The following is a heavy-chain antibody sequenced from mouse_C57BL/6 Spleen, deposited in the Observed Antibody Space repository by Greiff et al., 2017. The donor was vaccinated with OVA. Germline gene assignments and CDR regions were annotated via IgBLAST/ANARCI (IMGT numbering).Heavy chain of an antibody. CDR3: TRPNYFGSSYDYFDY. CDR2: IYPGNSNT. J-gene: IGHJ2*01. V-gene: IGHV1-5*01. D-gene: IGHD1-1*01. CDR1: GYTFTSYW. Sequence: EVQLQQSGTVLARPGASVKMSCKTSGYTFTSYWMHWVKQRPGQGLEWIGAIYPGNSNTSYNQKFQGKAKLTAVTSDSTAYMELSSLTTEDSAVYYCTRPNYFGSSYDYFDYWGQGTTLTVSS.